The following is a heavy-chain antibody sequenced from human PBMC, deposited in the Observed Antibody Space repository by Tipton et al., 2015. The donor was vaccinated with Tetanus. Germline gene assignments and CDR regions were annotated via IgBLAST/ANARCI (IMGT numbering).Heavy chain of an antibody. Sequence: QSGAEVKKPGASLKVSCKASGYASIGYYIHWVRQAPGQGLEWMGWITPHTGVTKYARDFRGRVTMTRDTSISTAYMELSGLRFDDTAVYYCARELGGSGFPDYWGQGTLVTVSS. CDR3: ARELGGSGFPDY. CDR1: GYASIGYY. CDR2: ITPHTGVT. V-gene: IGHV1-2*02. D-gene: IGHD3-10*01. J-gene: IGHJ4*02.